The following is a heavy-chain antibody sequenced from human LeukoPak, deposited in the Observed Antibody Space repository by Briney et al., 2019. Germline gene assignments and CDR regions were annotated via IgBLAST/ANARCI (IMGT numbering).Heavy chain of an antibody. Sequence: SETLSLTCTVPGGSISSSSACWGWIRQPPGKGLEWIGSIYYSKNTYYNPSLKSRVTISADTSKNQFSLTLGSVSATDTAVYYCVSPRGFSYGYFDYWGQGTLVTVSS. CDR2: IYYSKNT. CDR3: VSPRGFSYGYFDY. V-gene: IGHV4-39*01. D-gene: IGHD5-18*01. CDR1: GGSISSSSAC. J-gene: IGHJ4*02.